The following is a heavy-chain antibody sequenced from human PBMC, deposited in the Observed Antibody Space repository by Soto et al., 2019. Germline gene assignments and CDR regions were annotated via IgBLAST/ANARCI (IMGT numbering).Heavy chain of an antibody. Sequence: ASVKVSCKASGYTFTSYAMHWVRQAPGQRLEWMGWINAGNGNTKYSQKFQGRVTITRDTSASTAYMELSSLRSEDTAVYYCARSIAAAGTRGVFDYWGQGTLVTVSS. CDR3: ARSIAAAGTRGVFDY. CDR1: GYTFTSYA. V-gene: IGHV1-3*01. CDR2: INAGNGNT. J-gene: IGHJ4*02. D-gene: IGHD6-13*01.